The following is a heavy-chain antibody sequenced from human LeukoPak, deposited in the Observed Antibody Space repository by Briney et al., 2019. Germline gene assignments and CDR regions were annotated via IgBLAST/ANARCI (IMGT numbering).Heavy chain of an antibody. CDR1: GFTFSSYD. V-gene: IGHV3-13*01. CDR3: ARGRYRSSTSCYDHAMDV. CDR2: IGTAGDR. Sequence: PGGSLRLSCAASGFTFSSYDMHWVRQATGKGLEWVSAIGTAGDRYYPGSVKGRFTISRENAKNSLYLQMTSLRAGDTAVYYCARGRYRSSTSCYDHAMDVRGQGTTVTVSS. J-gene: IGHJ6*02. D-gene: IGHD2-2*01.